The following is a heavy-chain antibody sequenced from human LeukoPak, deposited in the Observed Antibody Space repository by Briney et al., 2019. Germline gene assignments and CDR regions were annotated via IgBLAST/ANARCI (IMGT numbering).Heavy chain of an antibody. D-gene: IGHD3-22*01. CDR2: ISSSGSTI. J-gene: IGHJ4*02. CDR3: ARRGVTYYYDSSGYYDDY. CDR1: GFTFSDYY. V-gene: IGHV3-11*01. Sequence: GGSLRLSCAASGFTFSDYYMSWIRQAPGKGLEWDSYISSSGSTIYYADSVKGRFTISRDNAKNSLYLQMNSLRAEDTAVYYCARRGVTYYYDSSGYYDDYWGQGTLVTVSS.